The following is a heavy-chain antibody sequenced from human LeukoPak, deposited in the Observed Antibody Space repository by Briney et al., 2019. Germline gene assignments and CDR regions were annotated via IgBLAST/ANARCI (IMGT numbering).Heavy chain of an antibody. CDR2: IIPIFGTA. V-gene: IGHV1-69*13. Sequence: GASVKVSCKASGGTFSSYAISWVRQAPGQGLEWMGGIIPIFGTANYAQKFQGRVTITADESTSTAYMELSSLRSEDTAVYYCARSTTEGRELLRSRALDYWGQGTLVTVSS. CDR1: GGTFSSYA. J-gene: IGHJ4*02. CDR3: ARSTTEGRELLRSRALDY. D-gene: IGHD1-26*01.